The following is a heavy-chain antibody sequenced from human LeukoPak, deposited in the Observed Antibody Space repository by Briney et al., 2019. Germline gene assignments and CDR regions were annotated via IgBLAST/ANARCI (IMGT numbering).Heavy chain of an antibody. CDR3: ARRYFDRPIVDY. CDR2: IYYSGST. V-gene: IGHV4-39*01. Sequence: SGTLSLTCTVSGGSISSSSYYWGWIRQPPGKGLEWIGSIYYSGSTYYNPSLKSRVTISVDTSKNQFSLKLSSVTAADTAVYYCARRYFDRPIVDYWGQGTLVTVSS. J-gene: IGHJ4*02. CDR1: GGSISSSSYY. D-gene: IGHD3-9*01.